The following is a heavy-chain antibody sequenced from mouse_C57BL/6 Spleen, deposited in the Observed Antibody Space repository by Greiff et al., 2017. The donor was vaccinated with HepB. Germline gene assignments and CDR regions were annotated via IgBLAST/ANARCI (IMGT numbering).Heavy chain of an antibody. D-gene: IGHD2-4*01. CDR1: GFTFSDYG. CDR3: ARPYYDYDGAMDY. V-gene: IGHV5-17*01. J-gene: IGHJ4*01. Sequence: EVKLQESGGGLVKPGGSLKLSCAASGFTFSDYGMHWVRQAPEKGLEWVAYISSGSSNIYYADTVKGRFTISRDNAKNTLFLQMTSLRSEDTAMYYCARPYYDYDGAMDYWGQGTSVTVSS. CDR2: ISSGSSNI.